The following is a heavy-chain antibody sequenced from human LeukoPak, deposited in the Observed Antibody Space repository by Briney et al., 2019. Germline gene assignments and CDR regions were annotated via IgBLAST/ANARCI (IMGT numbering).Heavy chain of an antibody. CDR1: GFTLSSYA. V-gene: IGHV3-48*04. Sequence: QSGGSLRLSCVVSGFTLSSYAMSWVRQAPGKGLEWVSYISSSGSTIFYADSVKGRFTVSRDNAKNTLYLQMNSLRAEDTAVYYCARDGAFDIWGQGTMVTVSS. J-gene: IGHJ3*02. CDR3: ARDGAFDI. CDR2: ISSSGSTI.